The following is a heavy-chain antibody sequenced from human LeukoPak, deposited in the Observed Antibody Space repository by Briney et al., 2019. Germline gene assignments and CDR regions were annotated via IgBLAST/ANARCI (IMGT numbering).Heavy chain of an antibody. Sequence: GGSLRLSCSASGFTFRNYAMNWVGQAPGKGLEGVSAISGNGGSTYYADSVKGRFTISRDNSKNTLYLQMNSLRAEDTAVYYCAKDLHAFYDSSGYFDYWGQGTLVTVSS. CDR3: AKDLHAFYDSSGYFDY. CDR2: ISGNGGST. J-gene: IGHJ4*02. CDR1: GFTFRNYA. D-gene: IGHD3-22*01. V-gene: IGHV3-23*01.